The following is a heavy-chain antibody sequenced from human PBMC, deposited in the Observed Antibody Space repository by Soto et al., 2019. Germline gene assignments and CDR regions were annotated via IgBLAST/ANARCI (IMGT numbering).Heavy chain of an antibody. Sequence: ASVKVSCKASGYTFTSYRISWVRQAPGQGLEWMGWISAYNGHTNYVQKLQDRVTMTTDTSTSTAYMELRSLRSDDTAVYYCAKTLHPVITNYYYGMDGWGQGTTVTVSS. J-gene: IGHJ6*02. CDR3: AKTLHPVITNYYYGMDG. D-gene: IGHD3-22*01. CDR2: ISAYNGHT. CDR1: GYTFTSYR. V-gene: IGHV1-18*01.